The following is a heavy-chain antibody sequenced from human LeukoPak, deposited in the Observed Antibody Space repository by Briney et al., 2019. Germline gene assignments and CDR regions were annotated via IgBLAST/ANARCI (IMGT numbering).Heavy chain of an antibody. CDR3: ARDPLYCSSTSCQNLYYYYYYGMDV. D-gene: IGHD2-2*01. J-gene: IGHJ6*02. CDR2: IWYDGSNK. CDR1: GFTFSSYG. V-gene: IGHV3-33*01. Sequence: PGRSLRLSCAASGFTFSSYGMHWVRQAPGXXXEWVAVIWYDGSNKYYADSVKGRFTISRDNSKNTLYLQMNSLRAEDTAVYYCARDPLYCSSTSCQNLYYYYYYGMDVWGQGTTVTVSS.